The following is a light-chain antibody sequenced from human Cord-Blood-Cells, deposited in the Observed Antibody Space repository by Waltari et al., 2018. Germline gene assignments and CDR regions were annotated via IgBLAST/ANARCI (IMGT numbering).Light chain of an antibody. Sequence: IQLTQYTSSPSASVEVRATTTCRASQSISSYLNWYQQKPGKAPKLLIYAASSLQSGVPSRFSGSGSGTDFTLTISSLQPEDFATYYCQQSYSTPYSFGQGTQLEIK. CDR1: QSISSY. CDR2: AAS. J-gene: IGKJ2*03. CDR3: QQSYSTPYS. V-gene: IGKV1-39*01.